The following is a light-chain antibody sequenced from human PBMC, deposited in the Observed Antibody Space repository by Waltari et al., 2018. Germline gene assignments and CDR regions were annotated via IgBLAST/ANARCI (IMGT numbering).Light chain of an antibody. CDR1: SSDVGGYNY. CDR2: EVS. V-gene: IGLV2-8*01. J-gene: IGLJ2*01. CDR3: SSFADNNKVV. Sequence: QSALTQPPSASGSPGQSVTISCTGTSSDVGGYNYVSCYQQHPGKAPKLLIYEVSKRPSGVPERFSGSKSANTASLTVFGLQAEDEADYYCSSFADNNKVVFGGGTKVTVL.